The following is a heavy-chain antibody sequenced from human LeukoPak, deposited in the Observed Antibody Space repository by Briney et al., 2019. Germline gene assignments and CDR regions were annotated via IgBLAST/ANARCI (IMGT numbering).Heavy chain of an antibody. CDR1: GYTFTDYY. V-gene: IGHV1-2*02. J-gene: IGHJ4*02. Sequence: ASVKVSCKASGYTFTDYYIHWVRQAPGQGLEWMGWINPNSGGTNYAQKFQGRVTMTRDTSISTAYMELSRLRSDDTAVYYCARDRHSNYDFWSGYSSFDYWGQGTLVTVSS. D-gene: IGHD3-3*01. CDR2: INPNSGGT. CDR3: ARDRHSNYDFWSGYSSFDY.